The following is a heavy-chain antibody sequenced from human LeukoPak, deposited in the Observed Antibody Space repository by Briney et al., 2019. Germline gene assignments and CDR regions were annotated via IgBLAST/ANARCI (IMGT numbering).Heavy chain of an antibody. CDR1: GGTFSSYA. J-gene: IGHJ6*02. V-gene: IGHV1-69*04. D-gene: IGHD3-10*01. CDR3: AREALTMVRGVNPYYYYGMDV. CDR2: IIPILGIA. Sequence: ASVKVSCKASGGTFSSYAISWVRQAPGQGLEWMGRIIPILGIANYAQKFQGRVTITADKSTSTAYMELSSLRSEDTAVYYCAREALTMVRGVNPYYYYGMDVWGQGTTVTLSS.